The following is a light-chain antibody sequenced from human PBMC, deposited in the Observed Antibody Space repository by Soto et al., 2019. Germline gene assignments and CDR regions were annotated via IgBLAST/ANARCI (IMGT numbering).Light chain of an antibody. Sequence: EIVLTQSPGTLSLSPGERATLSCRASQSVTSTYLAWYQQKPGQAPRLLMSDASSRATGIPDRFSGSGSGTDFTLTISRLEPEDCAVYYCDQYATSPLTFGGGTKVEIK. CDR2: DAS. CDR1: QSVTSTY. CDR3: DQYATSPLT. V-gene: IGKV3-20*01. J-gene: IGKJ4*01.